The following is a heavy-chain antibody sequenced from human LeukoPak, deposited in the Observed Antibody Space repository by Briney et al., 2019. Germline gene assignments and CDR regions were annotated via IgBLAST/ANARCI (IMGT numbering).Heavy chain of an antibody. CDR2: IYHSGST. J-gene: IGHJ5*02. D-gene: IGHD4-23*01. Sequence: PSETLSLTCTVSGYSISSGYYWGWIRQPPGKGLEWIGSIYHSGSTYYNPSLKSRVTISVDTSKNQFSLKLSPVTAADTAVYYCARPYLRGTVVNNWFDPWGQGTLVTVSS. CDR3: ARPYLRGTVVNNWFDP. CDR1: GYSISSGYY. V-gene: IGHV4-38-2*02.